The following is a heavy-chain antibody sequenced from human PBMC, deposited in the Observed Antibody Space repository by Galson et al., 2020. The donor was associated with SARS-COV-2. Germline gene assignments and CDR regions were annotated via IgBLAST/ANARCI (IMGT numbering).Heavy chain of an antibody. J-gene: IGHJ4*01. CDR3: ATVLCSTCSLDD. Sequence: ASVKVSCKVSGYPLNKLSTHWVRQAPGKGLEWMGRFDPEHGERIYAQNFQGRVSMTEDTSTDTAYLELTSLRSEDTAVYYGATVLCSTCSLDDWGHGTLVTVSA. CDR2: FDPEHGER. V-gene: IGHV1-24*01. CDR1: GYPLNKLS. D-gene: IGHD2-2*01.